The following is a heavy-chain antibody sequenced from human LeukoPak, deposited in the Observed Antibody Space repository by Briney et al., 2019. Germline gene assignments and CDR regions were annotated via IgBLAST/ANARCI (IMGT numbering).Heavy chain of an antibody. CDR2: INPNSGGT. V-gene: IGHV1-2*02. D-gene: IGHD6-19*01. J-gene: IGHJ6*03. Sequence: ASVKVSCKASGYTFTGYYMHWVRQAPGQGLEWMGCINPNSGGTNYAQKFQGRVTMTRDTSISTAYMELSRLRSDDTAVYYCARFCSWPAYYYYYMDVWGKGTTVTVSS. CDR1: GYTFTGYY. CDR3: ARFCSWPAYYYYYMDV.